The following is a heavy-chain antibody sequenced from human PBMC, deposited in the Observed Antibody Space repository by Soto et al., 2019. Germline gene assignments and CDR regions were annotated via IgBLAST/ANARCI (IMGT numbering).Heavy chain of an antibody. J-gene: IGHJ4*02. CDR1: GYTFTGYY. D-gene: IGHD1-26*01. CDR2: INPNSGGT. V-gene: IGHV1-2*02. CDR3: ARGKGRNGILGAALLPDDH. Sequence: ASVKVSCKASGYTFTGYYMHWVRQAPGQGLEWMGWINPNSGGTNYAQKFQGRVTMTRDTSISTAYMELRRLRSDDTAVYYCARGKGRNGILGAALLPDDHWGQGTMVTVSP.